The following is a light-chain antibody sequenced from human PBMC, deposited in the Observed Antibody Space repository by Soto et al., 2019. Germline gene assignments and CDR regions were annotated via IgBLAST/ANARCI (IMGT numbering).Light chain of an antibody. Sequence: DIQMTQSPSSLSASVGDRVTITCRAGQSISYYLNWYQHKPGKAPKLLIYAASRLQSGVPSRFSGSGSGTDFSLTIDSLQPEDFATYYCQHTYTTPRTFGQGTKVEIK. V-gene: IGKV1-39*01. CDR2: AAS. CDR1: QSISYY. J-gene: IGKJ1*01. CDR3: QHTYTTPRT.